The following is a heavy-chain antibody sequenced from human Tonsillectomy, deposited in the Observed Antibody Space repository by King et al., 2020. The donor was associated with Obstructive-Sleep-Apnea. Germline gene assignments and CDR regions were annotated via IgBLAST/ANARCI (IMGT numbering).Heavy chain of an antibody. CDR2: IYYSGST. Sequence: QLQESGPGLVKPSETLSLTCTVSGGSISSSSYYWGWIRQPPGKGLEWIGSIYYSGSTYYNPSLKSRVTISVDTSKNQFSLKLSSVTAADTAGYYCASGDYDILTGSLYYYGMDVWGQGTTVTVSS. J-gene: IGHJ6*02. V-gene: IGHV4-39*07. CDR3: ASGDYDILTGSLYYYGMDV. CDR1: GGSISSSSYY. D-gene: IGHD3-9*01.